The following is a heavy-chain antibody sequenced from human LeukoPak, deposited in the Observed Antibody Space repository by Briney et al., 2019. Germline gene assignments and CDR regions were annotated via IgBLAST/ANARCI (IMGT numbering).Heavy chain of an antibody. D-gene: IGHD6-19*01. CDR1: GGSISNYY. Sequence: SETLSLTCTVSGGSISNYYWSWIRQPPGKGLEWIGYIYYSGSTNYNPSLKSRVTISVDTSKNQFSLKLSSVTAADTAVHYCARQTSSGWYGGHFDYWGQGTLVTVSS. CDR2: IYYSGST. V-gene: IGHV4-59*08. CDR3: ARQTSSGWYGGHFDY. J-gene: IGHJ4*02.